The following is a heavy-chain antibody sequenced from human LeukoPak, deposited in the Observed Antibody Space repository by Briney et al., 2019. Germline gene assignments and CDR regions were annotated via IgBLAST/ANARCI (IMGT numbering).Heavy chain of an antibody. J-gene: IGHJ5*02. D-gene: IGHD6-19*01. CDR2: INEDGSST. CDR3: AKPAYSSGWRPNYNWFDP. V-gene: IGHV3-74*01. CDR1: GYTFSRYW. Sequence: GGSLRLSCAASGYTFSRYWMHWVRQGPGKGLVWVSRINEDGSSTSYAESVRGRFTISRDNAKNTLYLQMNSLRAEDAAVYYCAKPAYSSGWRPNYNWFDPWGQGTLVTVSS.